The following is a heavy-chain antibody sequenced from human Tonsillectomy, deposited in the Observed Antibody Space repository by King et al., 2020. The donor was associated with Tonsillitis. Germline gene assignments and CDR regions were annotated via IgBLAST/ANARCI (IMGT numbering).Heavy chain of an antibody. D-gene: IGHD3-16*01. CDR2: VSYGGYTK. V-gene: IGHV3-30*18. J-gene: IGHJ4*02. CDR1: GFTFSSYG. Sequence: VQLVQSGGNVVQPGRTLRLSCAASGFTFSSYGIHWVRQAPGKGLEWVAVVSYGGYTKYYADSVKGRFTISRDNSENMVYLQMNSLRVEDTAVYYFTKERLENINHWSADFDDWGQGTLVTVSS. CDR3: TKERLENINHWSADFDD.